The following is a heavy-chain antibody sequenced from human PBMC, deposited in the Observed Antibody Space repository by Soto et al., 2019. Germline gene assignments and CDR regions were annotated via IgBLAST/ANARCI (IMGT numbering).Heavy chain of an antibody. V-gene: IGHV3-23*01. Sequence: EVQLLESGGGLVQPGGSLRLSCAASGFTFSSYAMWWVRQAPGKGRGCVSAISGGGETTYYAASVKGRFTISRDNAKNTLYLQMSSLRAEDTAVYYCAFSSGSVSYYCAYWGQGTLVTVSS. CDR1: GFTFSSYA. D-gene: IGHD3-10*01. CDR3: AFSSGSVSYYCAY. J-gene: IGHJ4*02. CDR2: ISGGGETT.